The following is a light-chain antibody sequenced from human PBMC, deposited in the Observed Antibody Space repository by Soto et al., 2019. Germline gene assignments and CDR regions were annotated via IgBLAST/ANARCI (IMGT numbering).Light chain of an antibody. Sequence: QSVLTQPASVSGSPGQSITISCTGTTVEVGTYNLVSWYQQHPGKAPKLMIYEVTKRPSGVSNRFSGSKSGTTASLTISGLQAEDEADYYCCPYAGSTTPVVFGGGTKLTVL. CDR1: TVEVGTYNL. CDR3: CPYAGSTTPVV. V-gene: IGLV2-23*02. CDR2: EVT. J-gene: IGLJ2*01.